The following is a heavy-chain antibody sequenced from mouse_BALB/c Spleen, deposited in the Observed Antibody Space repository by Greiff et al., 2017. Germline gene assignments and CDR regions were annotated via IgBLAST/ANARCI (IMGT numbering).Heavy chain of an antibody. Sequence: EVQGVESGGGLVKPGGSLTLSCAASGFTFSSYAMSWVRQSPEKRLEWVAEISSGGSYTYYPDTVTGRFTISRDNAKNTLYLEMSSLRSEDTAMYYCARDHYYFDYWGQGTTLTVSS. CDR1: GFTFSSYA. J-gene: IGHJ2*01. V-gene: IGHV5-9-4*01. CDR3: ARDHYYFDY. CDR2: ISSGGSYT.